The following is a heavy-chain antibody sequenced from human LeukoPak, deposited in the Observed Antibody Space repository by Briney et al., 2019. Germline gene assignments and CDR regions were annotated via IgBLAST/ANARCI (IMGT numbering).Heavy chain of an antibody. J-gene: IGHJ5*02. CDR1: GGSISSYS. V-gene: IGHV4-59*01. CDR2: IHYSGST. CDR3: ARGRADYSNFSNWFDP. Sequence: ASETLSLTCTVSGGSISSYSWSWIRQPPGKGPEWIGYIHYSGSTNNNPSLKSRVTISVDTSKNQFSLKLSSVTAADTAVYYCARGRADYSNFSNWFDPWGQGTLVTVSS. D-gene: IGHD4-11*01.